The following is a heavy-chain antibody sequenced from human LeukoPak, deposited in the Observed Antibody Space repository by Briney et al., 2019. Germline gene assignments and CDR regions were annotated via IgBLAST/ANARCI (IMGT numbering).Heavy chain of an antibody. D-gene: IGHD2/OR15-2a*01. Sequence: GGSLRLSCAASGNYWMHWVRQAPGKGLVWVSHINSDGSWTSYADSVKGRFTISKDNAKNTVYLQMNSLRAEDTAVYYCVSFYETFWGRGTLVTVSS. V-gene: IGHV3-74*01. CDR1: GNYW. J-gene: IGHJ4*02. CDR2: INSDGSWT. CDR3: VSFYETF.